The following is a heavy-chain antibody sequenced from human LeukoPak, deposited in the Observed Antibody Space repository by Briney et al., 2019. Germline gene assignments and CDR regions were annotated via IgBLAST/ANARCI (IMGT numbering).Heavy chain of an antibody. J-gene: IGHJ3*01. Sequence: SETLSLTCTVSGASVSSTSYWTWIRQPPGKGVEWIAHIYNGVNTNYNPSLKSRVTISVDTSKNQFSLRLNSVTAADTAVYYCARARYSNGFDVWGQGTMVTVSS. D-gene: IGHD4-11*01. V-gene: IGHV4-61*01. CDR1: GASVSSTSY. CDR3: ARARYSNGFDV. CDR2: IYNGVNT.